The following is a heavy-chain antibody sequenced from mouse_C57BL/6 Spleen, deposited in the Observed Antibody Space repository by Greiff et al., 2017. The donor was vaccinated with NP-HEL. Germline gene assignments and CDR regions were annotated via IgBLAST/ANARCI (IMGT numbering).Heavy chain of an antibody. Sequence: QVQLQQPGAELVKPGASVKMSCKASGYTFTSYWITWVKQRPGQGLEWIGDIYPGSGSTNYNEKFKSKATLTVDTASSTAYMQLSSLTSEDSAVYYCARSPFITTVLAPFAYWGQGTLVTVSA. D-gene: IGHD1-1*01. CDR1: GYTFTSYW. CDR2: IYPGSGST. V-gene: IGHV1-55*01. J-gene: IGHJ3*01. CDR3: ARSPFITTVLAPFAY.